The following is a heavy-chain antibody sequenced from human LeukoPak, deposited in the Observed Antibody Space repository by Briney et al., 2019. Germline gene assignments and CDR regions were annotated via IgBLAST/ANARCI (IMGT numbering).Heavy chain of an antibody. D-gene: IGHD6-13*01. V-gene: IGHV3-11*01. CDR3: ARTHIAAAVLYGMDV. CDR1: GFTFSDYY. CDR2: ISSSGSTM. Sequence: KTGGSLRLSCAASGFTFSDYYMSWIRQAPGKGLEWVSYISSSGSTMYYADSVKGRFTISRDNAKNSLYLQMNSLRAEDTAVYYCARTHIAAAVLYGMDVWGQGTTVTVSS. J-gene: IGHJ6*02.